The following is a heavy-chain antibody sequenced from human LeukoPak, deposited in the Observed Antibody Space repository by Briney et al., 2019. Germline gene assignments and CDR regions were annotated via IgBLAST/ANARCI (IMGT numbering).Heavy chain of an antibody. CDR3: ARDIAYGDYFDY. CDR1: GFIFSPYG. D-gene: IGHD2-21*01. V-gene: IGHV3-21*01. CDR2: ISSSGDP. Sequence: GGSLRLSCAASGFIFSPYGMTWVRQAPGKGLEWVSTISSSGDPFYTDSVKGRFTISRDNAKNSVYLQMNSLRAEDTAVYYCARDIAYGDYFDYWGQGTLVTVSS. J-gene: IGHJ4*02.